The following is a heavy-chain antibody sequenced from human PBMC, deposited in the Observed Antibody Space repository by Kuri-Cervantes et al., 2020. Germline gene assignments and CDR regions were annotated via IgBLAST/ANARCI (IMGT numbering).Heavy chain of an antibody. CDR1: GYTFTGSY. J-gene: IGHJ5*02. D-gene: IGHD3-22*01. Sequence: ASVKLSCTASGYTFTGSYMHWVRQAPGQGLEWMGWINPNSGGTNYAQKFQGRVTMTRDTSISTAYIELSRLRSDDPAVYYCAGEGYDSSGYYAGGWFDPWGQGTLVTVSS. V-gene: IGHV1-2*02. CDR2: INPNSGGT. CDR3: AGEGYDSSGYYAGGWFDP.